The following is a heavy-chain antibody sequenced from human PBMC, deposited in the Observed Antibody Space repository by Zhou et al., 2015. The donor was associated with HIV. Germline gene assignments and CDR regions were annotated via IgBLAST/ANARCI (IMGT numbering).Heavy chain of an antibody. D-gene: IGHD5-24*01. Sequence: QVQLVQSGAEVKKPGSSVKVSCKASGGTFSSYAISWVRQAPGQGLEWMGGIIPIFGTANYAQKFQGRVTITADESTSTAYMELSSLRSEDTAVYYCARGRRDGYNYDFDYWGQGTLVHRLL. J-gene: IGHJ4*02. CDR1: GGTFSSYA. CDR3: ARGRRDGYNYDFDY. V-gene: IGHV1-69*12. CDR2: IIPIFGTA.